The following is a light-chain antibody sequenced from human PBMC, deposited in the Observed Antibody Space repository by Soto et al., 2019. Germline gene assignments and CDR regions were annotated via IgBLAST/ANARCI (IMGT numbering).Light chain of an antibody. CDR2: DGS. Sequence: EIVLTQSPATLSLSPGERATLSCRASQSVSSYLAWYQQKPGQAPRLLIYDGSSRATGIPARFSGSGSGTDFTLTISSLEPEDFAVYYCQQRSNWPPTFGQGTRLEIK. CDR3: QQRSNWPPT. V-gene: IGKV3-11*01. CDR1: QSVSSY. J-gene: IGKJ5*01.